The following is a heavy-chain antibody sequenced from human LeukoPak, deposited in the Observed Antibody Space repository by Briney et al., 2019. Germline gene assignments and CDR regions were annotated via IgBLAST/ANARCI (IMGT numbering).Heavy chain of an antibody. D-gene: IGHD3-22*01. Sequence: QPGGSLRLSCAASGFTFSSYWMHWVRQAPGKGLVWVSRLNSDGSSTNYADSVRGRFTISRDNAKNTLYLQMNSLRAEDTAVYYCARGWVPSDITLKWGQGTMVTVSS. CDR2: LNSDGSST. CDR3: ARGWVPSDITLK. J-gene: IGHJ3*01. CDR1: GFTFSSYW. V-gene: IGHV3-74*01.